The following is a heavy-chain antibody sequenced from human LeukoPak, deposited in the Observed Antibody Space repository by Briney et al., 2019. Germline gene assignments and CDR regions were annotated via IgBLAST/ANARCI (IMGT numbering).Heavy chain of an antibody. CDR3: ARWGKRSGSDVFDY. CDR1: GYSISSGYY. D-gene: IGHD3-10*01. V-gene: IGHV4-38-2*02. Sequence: SETLSLTCTVSGYSISSGYYWGWIRQPPGKGLEWIGSIYHSGSTYYNPSLKSRVTISVDMSKNQFSLKLSSVTAADTAVYYCARWGKRSGSDVFDYWGQGTLVTVSS. CDR2: IYHSGST. J-gene: IGHJ4*02.